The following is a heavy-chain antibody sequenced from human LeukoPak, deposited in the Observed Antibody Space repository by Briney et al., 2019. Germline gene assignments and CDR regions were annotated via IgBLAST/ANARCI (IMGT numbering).Heavy chain of an antibody. J-gene: IGHJ3*02. CDR3: ARDRWYYYDSSDYYHDAFDI. V-gene: IGHV3-30*04. Sequence: PGRSLRLSCAASGVTFSSYAMHWVRQAPGKGLEWVAVISYDGSNKYYADSVKGRFTISRDNSKNTLYLQMNSLRAEDTSVYYCARDRWYYYDSSDYYHDAFDIWGQGTMVTVSS. CDR1: GVTFSSYA. CDR2: ISYDGSNK. D-gene: IGHD3-22*01.